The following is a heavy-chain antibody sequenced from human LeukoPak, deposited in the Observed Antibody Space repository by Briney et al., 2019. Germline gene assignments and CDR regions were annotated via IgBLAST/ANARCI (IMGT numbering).Heavy chain of an antibody. CDR1: GITFSSYG. J-gene: IGHJ4*02. D-gene: IGHD3-3*01. CDR3: AAVLEWLSPPFDY. V-gene: IGHV3-30*02. Sequence: PGGSLRLSCAASGITFSSYGMHWVRQAPGKGLEWVAFIRYDGSNKYYADSVKGRFTISRDNSKNTLYLQMNSLRADDTAVYYCAAVLEWLSPPFDYWGQGTLVTVSS. CDR2: IRYDGSNK.